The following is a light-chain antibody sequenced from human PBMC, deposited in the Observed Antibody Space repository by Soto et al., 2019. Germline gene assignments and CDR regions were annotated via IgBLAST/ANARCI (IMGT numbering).Light chain of an antibody. J-gene: IGKJ4*01. Sequence: IQITQSPSSLSASVGDRVTITCQASEDTDKYLNWYQQKPGKAPKLLIYDASNLERGVPSRFSGSRSGTDFTFTISSLQPEDTATYYCQQYDSLPLTFGGVTKVDIK. V-gene: IGKV1-33*01. CDR1: EDTDKY. CDR3: QQYDSLPLT. CDR2: DAS.